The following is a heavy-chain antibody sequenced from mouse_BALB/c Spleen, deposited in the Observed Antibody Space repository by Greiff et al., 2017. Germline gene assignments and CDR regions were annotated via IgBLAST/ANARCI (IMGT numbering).Heavy chain of an antibody. V-gene: IGHV1-4*02. J-gene: IGHJ2*01. CDR3: ARLGNFY. CDR2: INPSSGYT. Sequence: QVQLQQSGAELAKPGASVKMSCKASGYTFTSYWMHWVKQRPGQGLEWIGYINPSSGYTEYNQKFKVKTTLTADKSSSTAYMQLSSLTSEDSAVYYCARLGNFYWGQGTTLTVSS. D-gene: IGHD3-3*01. CDR1: GYTFTSYW.